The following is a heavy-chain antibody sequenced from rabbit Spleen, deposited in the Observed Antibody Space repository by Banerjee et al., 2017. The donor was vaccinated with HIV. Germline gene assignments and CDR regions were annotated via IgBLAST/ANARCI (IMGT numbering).Heavy chain of an antibody. CDR3: ARDTSSSFSSYGMDL. V-gene: IGHV1S40*01. D-gene: IGHD1-1*01. J-gene: IGHJ6*01. CDR2: IDTGSSGFT. Sequence: QSLEESGGDLVKPGASLTLTCTASGVSFSVSSYMCWVRQVPGKGLEWIACIDTGSSGFTYYASWAKGRFTISKTSSTTVTLQMTRLTAADTATYFCARDTSSSFSSYGMDLWGQGTLVTVS. CDR1: GVSFSVSSY.